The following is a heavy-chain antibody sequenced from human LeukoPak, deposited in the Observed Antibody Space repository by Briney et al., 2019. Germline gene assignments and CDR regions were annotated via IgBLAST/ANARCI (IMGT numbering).Heavy chain of an antibody. Sequence: ASVKVSCKASGYTFTGYYMHWVRQAPGQGLEWMGWINPNSGGTNYAQKFQGRVTMTRDTSISTAYMELSRLRSDDTAVYYCARFRRITIFGVVNTHHWFDPWGQGTLVTVSS. CDR1: GYTFTGYY. CDR2: INPNSGGT. J-gene: IGHJ5*02. D-gene: IGHD3-3*01. V-gene: IGHV1-2*02. CDR3: ARFRRITIFGVVNTHHWFDP.